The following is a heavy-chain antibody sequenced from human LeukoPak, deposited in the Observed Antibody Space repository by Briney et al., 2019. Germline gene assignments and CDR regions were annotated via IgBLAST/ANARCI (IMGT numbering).Heavy chain of an antibody. CDR1: GFTVSSNY. Sequence: PGGSLRLSCAASGFTVSSNYMSWVRQAPGKGLEWVSGISPSGGITYYTDSVKGRFTISRDNSKNTVSLQMNSLRAEDTAVYYCAKETAPRGPFDIWGQGTLVTVSS. CDR2: ISPSGGIT. D-gene: IGHD3-10*01. CDR3: AKETAPRGPFDI. J-gene: IGHJ3*02. V-gene: IGHV3-23*01.